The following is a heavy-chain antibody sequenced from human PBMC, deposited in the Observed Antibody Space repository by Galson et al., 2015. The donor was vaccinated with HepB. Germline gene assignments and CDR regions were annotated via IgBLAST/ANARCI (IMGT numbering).Heavy chain of an antibody. D-gene: IGHD3-10*01. J-gene: IGHJ4*02. V-gene: IGHV3-53*01. CDR2: IYSDGST. CDR3: ARAWGSRGDVRQLNL. CDR1: TFSVSTNY. Sequence: SLRLSCAASTFSVSTNYMNWVRRTPGKGLEWVSIIYSDGSTYYADSVKGRFTISRDNSKNTLYLQMNSLRAEDTAVYYSARAWGSRGDVRQLNLWGQGTQVTVSS.